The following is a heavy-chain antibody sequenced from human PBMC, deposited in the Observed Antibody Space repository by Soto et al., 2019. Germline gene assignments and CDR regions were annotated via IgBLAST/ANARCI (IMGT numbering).Heavy chain of an antibody. D-gene: IGHD3-22*01. CDR2: IFYSGST. CDR1: GGSLSSGDYY. CDR3: ARDRYSYDRDGYYYFFGF. V-gene: IGHV4-31*02. J-gene: IGHJ4*02. Sequence: SETLSLTCTASGGSLSSGDYYWNWVRQRPGKGLEWIGNIFYSGSTYYNPSLMSRLTIAVDTSKNQFSLSLISVTAADTAVYFCARDRYSYDRDGYYYFFGFWGQGTLVTVSS.